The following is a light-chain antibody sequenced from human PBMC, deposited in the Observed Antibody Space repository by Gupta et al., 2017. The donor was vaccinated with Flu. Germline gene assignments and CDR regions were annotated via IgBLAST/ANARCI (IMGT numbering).Light chain of an antibody. V-gene: IGKV1-39*01. CDR3: QQSFSTPQVT. CDR1: QSISNY. J-gene: IGKJ3*01. CDR2: AAS. Sequence: DIQMTQSPSSLSASVGDRITITCRASQSISNYLNWYQQKPGKAPRLLIYAASSLQSGVPSRFSGSGSGTDITLTISSLQPEDFATYYCQQSFSTPQVTFGPGTKVDIK.